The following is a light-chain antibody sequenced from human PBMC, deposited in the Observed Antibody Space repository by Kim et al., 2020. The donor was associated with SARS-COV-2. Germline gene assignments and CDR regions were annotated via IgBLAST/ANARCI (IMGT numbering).Light chain of an antibody. CDR3: HQYNNWPPIT. Sequence: EIVMTQSPATLSVSPGERAALSCRSRQSVSSNLAWYQQKPGQAPTVLINGASTRATGTPARFSSSGSGTEYTPTISSMQSEDYAVYYCHQYNNWPPITFGGGTRLEIK. J-gene: IGKJ5*01. CDR1: QSVSSN. CDR2: GAS. V-gene: IGKV3-15*01.